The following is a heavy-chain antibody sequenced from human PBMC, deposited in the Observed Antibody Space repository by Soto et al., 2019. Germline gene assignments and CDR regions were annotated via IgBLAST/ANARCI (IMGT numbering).Heavy chain of an antibody. D-gene: IGHD2-2*01. CDR2: IYWDDDK. Sequence: QITLKESGPTLVKPTQTLTLTCTFSGFSLSTSGVGVGWIRQPPGKALEWLALIYWDDDKRYSPSLKSRLTITKDTSKNQVVLTMTNMDPVDTATYYCARFIVLVPAAMRVEWFDPWGQGTLVTVSS. J-gene: IGHJ5*02. CDR3: ARFIVLVPAAMRVEWFDP. V-gene: IGHV2-5*02. CDR1: GFSLSTSGVG.